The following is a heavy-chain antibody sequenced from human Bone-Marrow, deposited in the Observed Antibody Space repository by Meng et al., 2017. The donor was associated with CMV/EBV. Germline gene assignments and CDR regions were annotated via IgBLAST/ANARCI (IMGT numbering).Heavy chain of an antibody. CDR3: ARGSGGMGYCSSTSCYPH. V-gene: IGHV1-69*10. D-gene: IGHD2-2*01. Sequence: SVKVSCKASGGTFSSYTISWVRQAPGQGLEWMGGIIPILGIANYAQKFQGRATITADKSTSTAYMELSSLRSQDTAVYYCARGSGGMGYCSSTSCYPHWGQGTLVTVSS. J-gene: IGHJ4*02. CDR1: GGTFSSYT. CDR2: IIPILGIA.